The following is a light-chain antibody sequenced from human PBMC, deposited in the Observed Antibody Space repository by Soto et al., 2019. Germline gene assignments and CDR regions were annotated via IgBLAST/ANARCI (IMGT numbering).Light chain of an antibody. J-gene: IGLJ2*01. Sequence: QSVLTQSPSVSGAPGQRVTISCTGSSSNIGAGYDVHWYQQLPGAAPKLLIYVNSNRPSGVPDRFSGSKSGTSASLTITGLQAEDEADYYCQSYDSSLSVVFGGGTQLIVL. V-gene: IGLV1-40*01. CDR2: VNS. CDR1: SSNIGAGYD. CDR3: QSYDSSLSVV.